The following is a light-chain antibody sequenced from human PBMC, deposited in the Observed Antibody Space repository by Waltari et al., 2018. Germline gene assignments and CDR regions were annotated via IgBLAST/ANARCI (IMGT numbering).Light chain of an antibody. V-gene: IGLV1-51*01. J-gene: IGLJ1*01. Sequence: QSVVTHPPSVSAAPGQKVTISCSGSSFNIGKNHVSWYKQHPGTAPKLLFYELDKRPSWLPDRFSGAKSGTSATLGITGLQTGDEADYDCGVWDSSLSAYVFGPGTNVAV. CDR3: GVWDSSLSAYV. CDR2: ELD. CDR1: SFNIGKNH.